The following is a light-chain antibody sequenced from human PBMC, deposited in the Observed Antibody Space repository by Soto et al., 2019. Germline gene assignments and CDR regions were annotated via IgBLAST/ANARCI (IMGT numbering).Light chain of an antibody. J-gene: IGKJ5*01. CDR3: QQRSNWIN. Sequence: EIVLTQSPATPSLSPGERATLSCRASQSVSSYLAWYQQKPGQAPRLLIYDASNRATGIPARFSGSGSGTDFTLTISSLEPEDFAVYYCQQRSNWINFGQGTRLEIK. CDR2: DAS. V-gene: IGKV3-11*01. CDR1: QSVSSY.